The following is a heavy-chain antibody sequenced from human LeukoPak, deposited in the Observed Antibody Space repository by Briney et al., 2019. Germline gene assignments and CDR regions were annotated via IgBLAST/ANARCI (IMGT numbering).Heavy chain of an antibody. CDR2: ISAYNGNT. V-gene: IGHV1-18*01. D-gene: IGHD6-13*01. J-gene: IGHJ4*02. CDR1: GGTFSSYA. Sequence: GASVKVSCKASGGTFSSYAISWVRQAPGQGLEWMGWISAYNGNTNYAQKLQGRVTMTTDTSTSTAYMELRSLRSDDTAVYYCARGDTGYSSSWASWYFDYWGQGTLVTVSS. CDR3: ARGDTGYSSSWASWYFDY.